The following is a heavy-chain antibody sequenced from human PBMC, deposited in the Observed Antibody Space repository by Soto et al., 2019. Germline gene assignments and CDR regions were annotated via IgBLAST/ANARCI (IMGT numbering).Heavy chain of an antibody. D-gene: IGHD6-13*01. J-gene: IGHJ6*03. Sequence: ASVKVSCKASGYTFTGYYMHWVRQAPGQGLEWMGWINPNSGGTNYAQKFQGWVTMTRDTSISTAYMELSRLRSDDTAVYYCARDTPNSGAAAGYYYYYVDVWGKGTTVTV. V-gene: IGHV1-2*04. CDR3: ARDTPNSGAAAGYYYYYVDV. CDR2: INPNSGGT. CDR1: GYTFTGYY.